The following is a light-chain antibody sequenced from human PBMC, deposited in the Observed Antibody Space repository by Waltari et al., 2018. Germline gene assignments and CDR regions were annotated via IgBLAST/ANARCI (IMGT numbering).Light chain of an antibody. CDR1: ALPKQY. V-gene: IGLV3-10*01. J-gene: IGLJ3*02. Sequence: SYELTQPPSVSVSPGQTARITCSGDALPKQYAYWYQQKSGQAPVLVIYEDSKRPSGIPERFSGSSSGTMATLTISGAQVEDEADYYCYSTDSSGTPWVFGGGTKLTVL. CDR3: YSTDSSGTPWV. CDR2: EDS.